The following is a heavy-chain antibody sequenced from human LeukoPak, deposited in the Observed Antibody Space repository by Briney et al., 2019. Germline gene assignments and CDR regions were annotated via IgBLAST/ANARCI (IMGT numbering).Heavy chain of an antibody. J-gene: IGHJ5*02. Sequence: ASVKVSCKASGYTFTGYYMHWVRQAPGQGLEWMGWISAYNGNTNYAQKLQGRVTMTTDTSTSTAYMELRSLRSDDTAVYYCARDIYCSSTSCYGIGAFDPWGQGTLVTVSS. CDR2: ISAYNGNT. CDR3: ARDIYCSSTSCYGIGAFDP. V-gene: IGHV1-18*04. D-gene: IGHD2-2*01. CDR1: GYTFTGYY.